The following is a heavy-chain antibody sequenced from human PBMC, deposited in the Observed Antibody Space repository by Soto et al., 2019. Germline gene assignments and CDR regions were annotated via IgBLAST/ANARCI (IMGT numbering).Heavy chain of an antibody. V-gene: IGHV3-23*01. J-gene: IGHJ6*02. Sequence: EVQLLESGGGLVQPGGSLRLSCAASGFTFSSYAMSWVRKAPGKGLEWVATISGNGGTTYYADSVKGRFTISRDNSKNTLYLQMNSLRAEDTAVYYCAKDARATYGMDVWGQGTTVTVSS. CDR3: AKDARATYGMDV. CDR1: GFTFSSYA. CDR2: ISGNGGTT.